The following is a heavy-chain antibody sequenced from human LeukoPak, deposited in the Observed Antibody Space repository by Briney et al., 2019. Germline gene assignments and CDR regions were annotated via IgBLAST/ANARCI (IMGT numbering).Heavy chain of an antibody. J-gene: IGHJ6*02. CDR3: ARSNCDYYYGMDV. CDR2: TYYSGST. D-gene: IGHD1-1*01. V-gene: IGHV4-39*07. Sequence: KPSETLSLICTVSGGSFSSSSNYWGWIRQPPGKGLEWIGSTYYSGSTDYNPALKSRVTISVDTSKNQFSLKLSSVTAADTAVYYCARSNCDYYYGMDVWGQGTTVTVSS. CDR1: GGSFSSSSNY.